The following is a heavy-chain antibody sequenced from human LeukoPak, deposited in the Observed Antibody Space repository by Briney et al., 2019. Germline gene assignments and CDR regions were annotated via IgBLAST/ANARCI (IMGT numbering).Heavy chain of an antibody. CDR1: GDSIDNSSYY. J-gene: IGHJ4*02. D-gene: IGHD6-6*01. CDR3: ERGSIAPDY. CDR2: IHYSGST. V-gene: IGHV4-39*02. Sequence: SETLSLTCTVSGDSIDNSSYYWGWIRQPPGKGLEWIGSIHYSGSTYYNPSLKGRVTISVDTSKNHLSLRLRSVTAADTAVYYCERGSIAPDYWGQGILVTVSS.